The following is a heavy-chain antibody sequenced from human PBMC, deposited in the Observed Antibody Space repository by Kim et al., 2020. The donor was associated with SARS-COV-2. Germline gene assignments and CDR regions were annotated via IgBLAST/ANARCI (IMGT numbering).Heavy chain of an antibody. CDR3: ARDLQGSGWLILSNSVEHY. CDR1: GFTFSSYS. D-gene: IGHD6-19*01. V-gene: IGHV3-48*04. CDR2: ISSSSSTI. Sequence: GGSLRLSCAASGFTFSSYSMNWVRQAPGKGLEWVSYISSSSSTIYYADSVKGRFTISRDNAKNSLYLQMNSLRAEDTAVYYCARDLQGSGWLILSNSVEHYWGQGTLVTVSS. J-gene: IGHJ4*02.